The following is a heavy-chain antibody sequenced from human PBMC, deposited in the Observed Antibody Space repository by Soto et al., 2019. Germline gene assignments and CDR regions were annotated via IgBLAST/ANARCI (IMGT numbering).Heavy chain of an antibody. D-gene: IGHD3-10*01. CDR1: GYTFTSHY. Sequence: ASVKVFCKTSGYTFTSHYINWVRPAAGQGLEWMGWMNPDSGDAGFAQKFQGRVTLTRNTSVTTAYMELRSLRSDDTAVYYCAVPAADYYGYDYCGMDVWGQGTTVTVSS. CDR3: AVPAADYYGYDYCGMDV. V-gene: IGHV1-8*01. J-gene: IGHJ6*02. CDR2: MNPDSGDA.